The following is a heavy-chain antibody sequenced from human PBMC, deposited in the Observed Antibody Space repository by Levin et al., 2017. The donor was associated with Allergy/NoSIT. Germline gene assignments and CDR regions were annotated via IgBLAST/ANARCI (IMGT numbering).Heavy chain of an antibody. J-gene: IGHJ6*02. CDR1: GFTISTYS. CDR3: AGARTTRVVAYNYYYGIDV. CDR2: ITGPNYI. Sequence: KSGESLKISCAASGFTISTYSMNWVRQAPGKGLEWVASITGPNYIYYADSVKGRFTISRDNAKNSLSLQMNSLRAEDTAVYYCAGARTTRVVAYNYYYGIDVWGQGTTVTVSS. D-gene: IGHD4-17*01. V-gene: IGHV3-21*01.